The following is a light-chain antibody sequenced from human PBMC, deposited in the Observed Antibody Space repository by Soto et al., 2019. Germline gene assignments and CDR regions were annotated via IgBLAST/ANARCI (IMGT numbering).Light chain of an antibody. V-gene: IGKV3D-15*01. Sequence: EIVITQSPATLSVSPGERATLSCTASQSVGSNLAWYQHKPGQAPRLLIYDASNRATGIPPRFSGSGSGTDFTLTISSLQPDDFATYYCQQYNSYSWTFGQGTKVDIK. J-gene: IGKJ1*01. CDR2: DAS. CDR3: QQYNSYSWT. CDR1: QSVGSN.